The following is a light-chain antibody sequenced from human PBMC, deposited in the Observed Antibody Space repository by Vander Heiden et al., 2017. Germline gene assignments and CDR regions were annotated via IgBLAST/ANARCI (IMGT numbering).Light chain of an antibody. CDR1: SSNIGSNT. Sequence: SVLPQPPSASGTPGQRVTISCSGSSSNIGSNTVNWYQQLPGTAPKLLIYSNNQRPSGVPDRFSGSKSGTSASLAISGLQSEDEADYYCAAWDDSLNGLVFGTGTKVTVL. V-gene: IGLV1-44*01. CDR2: SNN. CDR3: AAWDDSLNGLV. J-gene: IGLJ1*01.